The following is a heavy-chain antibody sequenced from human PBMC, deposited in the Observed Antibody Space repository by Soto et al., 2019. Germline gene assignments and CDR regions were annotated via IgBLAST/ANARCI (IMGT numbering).Heavy chain of an antibody. CDR3: VRREILKVPKLSAFGT. J-gene: IGHJ3*02. Sequence: SETLSLTCTVSVGSISSFYWSWIRQPPGKGLEWIGYIFYSGSTNYNPSLKSRVTISVDTSKNQFSLKLSSVTAADTVAYYCVRREILKVPKLSAFGTWGQGTMVAV. CDR2: IFYSGST. CDR1: VGSISSFY. D-gene: IGHD3-3*01. V-gene: IGHV4-59*08.